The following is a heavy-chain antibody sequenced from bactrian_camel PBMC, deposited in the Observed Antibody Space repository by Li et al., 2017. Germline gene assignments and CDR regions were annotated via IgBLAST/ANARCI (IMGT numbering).Heavy chain of an antibody. CDR1: GFTIDDST. CDR2: IGSDSTT. D-gene: IGHD2*01. V-gene: IGHV3S63*01. Sequence: HVQLVESGGGSVQAGGSLRLSCAVSGFTIDDSTMGWYRPVPGNECELVSSIGSDSTTYYADSVKGRFIISKDNDANTLYLEMNNLKPDDTAMYYCAAGHGVGGYCQTVVGNYNYWGQGTQVTVS. CDR3: AAGHGVGGYCQTVVGNYNY. J-gene: IGHJ4*01.